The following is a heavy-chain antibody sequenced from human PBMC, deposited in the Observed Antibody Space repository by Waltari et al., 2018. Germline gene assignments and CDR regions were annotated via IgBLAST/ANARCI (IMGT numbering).Heavy chain of an antibody. J-gene: IGHJ4*02. V-gene: IGHV1-69*08. CDR1: GGTFSSYT. CDR2: IIPILGIA. Sequence: QVQLVQSGAEVKKPGSSVKVSCTASGGTFSSYTISWVRQAPGQGLEWMGRIIPILGIANYAQKFQGRVTITADKSTSTAYMELSSLRSEDTAVYYCAREEIGRDGYNSIDYWGQGTLVTVSS. D-gene: IGHD5-12*01. CDR3: AREEIGRDGYNSIDY.